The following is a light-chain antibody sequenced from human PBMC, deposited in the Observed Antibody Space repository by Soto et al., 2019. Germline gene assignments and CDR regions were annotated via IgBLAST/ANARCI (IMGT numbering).Light chain of an antibody. V-gene: IGKV3-20*01. CDR3: QQYDTLPRT. J-gene: IGKJ1*01. Sequence: EIVLTQSPGTLSLSPGEGATLSCRASQSITSSYLAWYQHKPGQAPRLLIYGASSRATGIPDRFSGSGSGTDFTLTISRLEPEDFAVYYCQQYDTLPRTFGQGTKVESK. CDR2: GAS. CDR1: QSITSSY.